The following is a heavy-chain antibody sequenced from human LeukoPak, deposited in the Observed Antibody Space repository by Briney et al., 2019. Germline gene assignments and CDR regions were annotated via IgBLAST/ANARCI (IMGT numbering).Heavy chain of an antibody. CDR3: ARATEEGATLEYFQH. V-gene: IGHV1-46*01. CDR1: GYTFTSYY. CDR2: INPSGGST. J-gene: IGHJ1*01. D-gene: IGHD1-26*01. Sequence: ASVKVSCKASGYTFTSYYMHWVRQAPGQGLEWMGIINPSGGSTSYAQKFQGRVTMTRDTSTSTVYMELSSLRSEDTAVYYCARATEEGATLEYFQHWGQGTLVTVSS.